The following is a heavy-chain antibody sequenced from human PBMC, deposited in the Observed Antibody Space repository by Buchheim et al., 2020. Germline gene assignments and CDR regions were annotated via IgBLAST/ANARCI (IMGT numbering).Heavy chain of an antibody. CDR1: GFSLSPYW. J-gene: IGHJ4*02. V-gene: IGHV3-7*03. Sequence: ETQVVESGGGLVQPGGSLRLSCVASGFSLSPYWMSWVRQTPGKGLHWVANINPDGGAKNYVDSVKGRFTISRDNAKNSLYLEMNNLRVEDSAIYHCARGVRADYWGQGTL. CDR2: INPDGGAK. CDR3: ARGVRADY.